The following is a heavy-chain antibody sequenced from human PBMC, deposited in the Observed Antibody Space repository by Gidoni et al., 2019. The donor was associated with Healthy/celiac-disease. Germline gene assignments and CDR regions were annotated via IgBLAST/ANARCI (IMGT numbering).Heavy chain of an antibody. Sequence: QVQLQESGPGLVKPSETLSLTCPVSGYSISSGYYWGWIRQPPGKGLEGIGSIYHSGSTYYNPSLKSRVTISVDTSKNQFSLKLSSVTAADTAVYYCARDRDYGSGSYYGGKDYWGQGTLVTVSS. CDR1: GYSISSGYY. V-gene: IGHV4-38-2*02. CDR2: IYHSGST. CDR3: ARDRDYGSGSYYGGKDY. D-gene: IGHD3-10*01. J-gene: IGHJ4*02.